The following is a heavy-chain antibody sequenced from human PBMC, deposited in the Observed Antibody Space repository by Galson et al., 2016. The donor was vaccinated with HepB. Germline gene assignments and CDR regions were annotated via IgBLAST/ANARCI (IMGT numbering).Heavy chain of an antibody. CDR3: TRFDS. CDR2: IKPANGNT. Sequence: SVKVSCKASGYTFTTFALHWVRQAPGQGLEWMGWIKPANGNTKDSQKLQGRVAITMDTSANTVHMELNSPRSEDAAVYYCTRFDSWGQGTLVAVSS. V-gene: IGHV1-3*01. CDR1: GYTFTTFA. J-gene: IGHJ4*02.